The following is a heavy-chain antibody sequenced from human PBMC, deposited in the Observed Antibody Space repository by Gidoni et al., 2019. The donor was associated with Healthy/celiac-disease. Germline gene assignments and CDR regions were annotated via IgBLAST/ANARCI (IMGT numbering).Heavy chain of an antibody. J-gene: IGHJ4*02. D-gene: IGHD1-26*01. CDR3: ARDQAEWELPDY. V-gene: IGHV3-21*01. Sequence: EVQLVESGGGLVKPGGSLRLSCAASGFTFSSYSMNWVRQAPGKGLEWVSSISSSSSYIYYADSVKGRFTISRDNAKNSLYLQMNSLRAEDTAVYYCARDQAEWELPDYWGQGTLVTVSS. CDR2: ISSSSSYI. CDR1: GFTFSSYS.